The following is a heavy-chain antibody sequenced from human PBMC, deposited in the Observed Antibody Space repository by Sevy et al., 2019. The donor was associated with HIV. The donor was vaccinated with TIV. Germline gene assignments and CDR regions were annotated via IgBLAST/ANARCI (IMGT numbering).Heavy chain of an antibody. CDR3: ARDARFLEWLGVDAFDI. D-gene: IGHD3-3*01. V-gene: IGHV1-69*13. J-gene: IGHJ3*02. CDR2: IIPIFGTA. Sequence: ASVKVSCKASGGTFSSYAISWVRQAPGQGLEWMGGIIPIFGTANYAQKFQGRVTITADESTSTAYMELSSLRSEDTAVYYCARDARFLEWLGVDAFDIWGQGTMVTVSS. CDR1: GGTFSSYA.